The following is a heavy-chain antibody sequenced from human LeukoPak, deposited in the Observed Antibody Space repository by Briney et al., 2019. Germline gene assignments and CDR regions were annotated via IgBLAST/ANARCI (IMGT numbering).Heavy chain of an antibody. Sequence: GGSLRLSCAGSGFTFNNQAMTWVRQAPGKGLEWVSSISDDGVRTYTADSLRGRFTISRDNSENTVYLQMNSLRVEDTAVYYCAKHLRGVLRFVEWPSENRKYDYNYINAWGSGTTVTVSS. V-gene: IGHV3-23*01. D-gene: IGHD3-3*01. CDR3: AKHLRGVLRFVEWPSENRKYDYNYINA. CDR2: ISDDGVRT. J-gene: IGHJ6*03. CDR1: GFTFNNQA.